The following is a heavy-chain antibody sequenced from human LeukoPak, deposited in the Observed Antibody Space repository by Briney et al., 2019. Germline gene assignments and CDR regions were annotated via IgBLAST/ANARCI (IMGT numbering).Heavy chain of an antibody. D-gene: IGHD3-10*01. CDR1: GYTFNSHP. CDR3: ARMSMVRGVIIFDY. CDR2: INADNGNT. Sequence: RASEKVSCKASGYTFNSHPMHWVRQAPGQRLEWMGWINADNGNTRYLQKLQGRVTITRDTSANTAYMELSGLRSEDTAVYYCARMSMVRGVIIFDYWGQGTLVTVSS. V-gene: IGHV1-3*01. J-gene: IGHJ4*02.